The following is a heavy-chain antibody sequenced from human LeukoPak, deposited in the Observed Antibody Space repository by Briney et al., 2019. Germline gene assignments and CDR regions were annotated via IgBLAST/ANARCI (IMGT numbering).Heavy chain of an antibody. Sequence: SGPTLVNPTRTLTLTCNFSGFSLDTTGVGVAWIRQPPGKALECLGIIYWVDDKRYSPSLKSRLAITKDASKNQVVLIMTNKDPVDTATKFCAHFKRGVDDSSDYWGQGALVTVSS. J-gene: IGHJ4*02. V-gene: IGHV2-5*02. CDR2: IYWVDDK. D-gene: IGHD3-10*01. CDR1: GFSLDTTGVG. CDR3: AHFKRGVDDSSDY.